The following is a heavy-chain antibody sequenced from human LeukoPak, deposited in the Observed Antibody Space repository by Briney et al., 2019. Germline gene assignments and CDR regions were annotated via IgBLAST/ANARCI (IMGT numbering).Heavy chain of an antibody. D-gene: IGHD3-22*01. Sequence: SETLSLTCTVSGDYISSGDYYWSWIRQPAGKGLEWIGRISSSGSTNYNPSLKSRVTISVDTSKNQFSLKLSSVTAADTAVYFCARGPYSYDSSGAFDIWGQGTMVTVSS. CDR1: GDYISSGDYY. J-gene: IGHJ3*02. CDR2: ISSSGST. V-gene: IGHV4-61*02. CDR3: ARGPYSYDSSGAFDI.